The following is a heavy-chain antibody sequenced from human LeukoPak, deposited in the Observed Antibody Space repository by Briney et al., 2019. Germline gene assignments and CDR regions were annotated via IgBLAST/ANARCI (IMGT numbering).Heavy chain of an antibody. Sequence: ASVKVSCKASGYTFTSYYMHWVRQAPGQGLEWMGIINPSGGSTNYAQKFQGRVTMTRDTSTSTVYMELSSLRSEDTAVYYCARGTYYYDSSGYYYDYWGQGTLVTVSS. CDR3: ARGTYYYDSSGYYYDY. J-gene: IGHJ4*02. CDR2: INPSGGST. CDR1: GYTFTSYY. V-gene: IGHV1-46*01. D-gene: IGHD3-22*01.